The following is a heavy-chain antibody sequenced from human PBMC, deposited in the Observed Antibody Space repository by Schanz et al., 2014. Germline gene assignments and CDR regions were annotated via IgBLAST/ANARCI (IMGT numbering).Heavy chain of an antibody. CDR1: GFTFTNYA. J-gene: IGHJ3*01. CDR2: ISASGGTT. V-gene: IGHV3-23*04. D-gene: IGHD3-10*02. Sequence: EVHLVESGGGLVQPGGSLRLSCAASGFTFTNYAMSWVRQAPGKGLEWVSAISASGGTTYYADSVKGRFTISRDNSKNTLYLQMNSLRPEDTAVYYCARGLHYDVETSFRSYDAFDFWGQGTKVTVSP. CDR3: ARGLHYDVETSFRSYDAFDF.